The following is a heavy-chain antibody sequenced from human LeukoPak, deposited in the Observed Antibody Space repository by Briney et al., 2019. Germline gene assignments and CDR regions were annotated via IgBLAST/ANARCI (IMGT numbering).Heavy chain of an antibody. V-gene: IGHV1-46*01. CDR3: ARGAEIVVVPAAIGVDY. D-gene: IGHD2-2*01. CDR1: GGTFSSYA. J-gene: IGHJ4*02. CDR2: INPSGGST. Sequence: ASVKVSCKASGGTFSSYAISWVRQAPGQGLEWMGIINPSGGSTSYAQKFQGRVTMTRDTSTSTVYMELSSLRSEDTAVYYCARGAEIVVVPAAIGVDYWGQGTLVTVSS.